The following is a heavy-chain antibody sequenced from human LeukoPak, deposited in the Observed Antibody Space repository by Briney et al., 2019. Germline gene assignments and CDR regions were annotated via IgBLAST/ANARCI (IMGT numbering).Heavy chain of an antibody. CDR2: INANSGGT. V-gene: IGHV1-2*02. CDR1: GYTFTGYY. Sequence: ASVKVSCKASGYTFTGYYMHWVRQAPGQGLEWMGWINANSGGTNYAQKFQGRVTMTRDMSISTAYMDLSGLRSDDTAVYYCARALYDTSAFDIWGQGTMVTVSS. J-gene: IGHJ3*02. CDR3: ARALYDTSAFDI. D-gene: IGHD3-22*01.